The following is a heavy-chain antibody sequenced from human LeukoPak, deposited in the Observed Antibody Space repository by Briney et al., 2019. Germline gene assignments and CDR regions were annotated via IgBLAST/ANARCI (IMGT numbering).Heavy chain of an antibody. CDR2: IYYNGRA. CDR1: GGPISSYY. J-gene: IGHJ4*02. Sequence: SETLSLTCTVSGGPISSYYWSWIRQPPGKGLDWIGYIYYNGRANYNPSLKSRVTISVDTSKNQFSLKLSSVTAADAAVYFCARGYCSGTRCFDYWGQGTLVTVSS. V-gene: IGHV4-59*01. CDR3: ARGYCSGTRCFDY. D-gene: IGHD2-2*01.